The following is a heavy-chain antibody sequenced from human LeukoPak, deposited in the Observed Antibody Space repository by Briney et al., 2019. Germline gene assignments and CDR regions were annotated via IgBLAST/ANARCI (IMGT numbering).Heavy chain of an antibody. D-gene: IGHD3-22*01. CDR1: GYTFTGYY. CDR3: AIVVVTERDAFDI. Sequence: ASVKVSCKASGYTFTGYYMHWVRQAPGQGLEWMGWINPNSGGTNYAQKFQGRVTMTKDTSISTAYMELSRLRSDDTAVYYCAIVVVTERDAFDIWGQGTMVTVSS. J-gene: IGHJ3*02. V-gene: IGHV1-2*02. CDR2: INPNSGGT.